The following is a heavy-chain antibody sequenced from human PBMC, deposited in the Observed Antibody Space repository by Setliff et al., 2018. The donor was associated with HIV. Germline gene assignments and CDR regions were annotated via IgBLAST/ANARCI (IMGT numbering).Heavy chain of an antibody. CDR2: IDHSGST. J-gene: IGHJ5*02. Sequence: PSETLSLTCAVYGGSFRGYYWNWIRQSPDKGLEWIGEIDHSGSTNYNPSLRSRVIMSADTPKSQFSLNLTSLTAGDTAVYYCARGTKGSRWSVTRINWFDTWGRGTLVTVSS. D-gene: IGHD6-13*01. CDR1: GGSFRGYY. V-gene: IGHV4-34*01. CDR3: ARGTKGSRWSVTRINWFDT.